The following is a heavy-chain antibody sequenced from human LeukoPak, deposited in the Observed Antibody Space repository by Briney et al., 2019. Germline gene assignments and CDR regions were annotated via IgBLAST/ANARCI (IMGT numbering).Heavy chain of an antibody. CDR2: INHSGST. J-gene: IGHJ4*02. D-gene: IGHD2-2*01. Sequence: SETLSLTCAVSGGSISRGGYSWSWIRQPPGKGLEWIGEINHSGSTNYNPSLKSRVTISVDTSKNQFSLKLSSVTAADTAVYYCARGDGSTTFFDYWGQGTLVTVSS. CDR1: GGSISRGGYS. V-gene: IGHV4-30-2*01. CDR3: ARGDGSTTFFDY.